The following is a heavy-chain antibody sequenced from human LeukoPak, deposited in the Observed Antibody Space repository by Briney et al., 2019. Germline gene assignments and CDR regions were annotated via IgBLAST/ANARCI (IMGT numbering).Heavy chain of an antibody. V-gene: IGHV4-30-2*01. Sequence: XXRQPPGXXXEWIGYIFHTGHTSYNPSLKSRVTISVDMSKNQLSLRLTSVTAADTAVYYCARGFYGAGSHFDYWGQGTLVTVSS. CDR2: IFHTGHT. CDR3: ARGFYGAGSHFDY. J-gene: IGHJ4*02. D-gene: IGHD3-10*01.